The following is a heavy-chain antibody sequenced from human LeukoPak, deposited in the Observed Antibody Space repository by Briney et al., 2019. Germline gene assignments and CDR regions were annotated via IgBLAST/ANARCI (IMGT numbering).Heavy chain of an antibody. CDR1: GFTFSSYW. CDR2: INSDGSST. V-gene: IGHV3-74*01. CDR3: ARVEVAATATKPDY. D-gene: IGHD6-13*01. J-gene: IGHJ4*02. Sequence: PGGSLRLSCAASGFTFSSYWMHWVRQAPGKGLVWVSRINSDGSSTTYADSVKGRFTISRDNAKNTLYLQMNSLRAEDTAVYYCARVEVAATATKPDYWGQGTLVTVSS.